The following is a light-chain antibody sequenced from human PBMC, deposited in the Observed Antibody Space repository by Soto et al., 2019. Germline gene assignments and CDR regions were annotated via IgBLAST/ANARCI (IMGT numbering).Light chain of an antibody. V-gene: IGKV3-15*01. CDR2: GAS. Sequence: EIVMTQSPATLSVSPGARVPLSCRASQSVSSTLAWYPQKPGQAPRLLIYGASTRATDIPARFTGSGSGTEFTLTISSLQSEDFAVYYCQQYNNWPGTFGQGTKVDIK. CDR3: QQYNNWPGT. CDR1: QSVSST. J-gene: IGKJ1*01.